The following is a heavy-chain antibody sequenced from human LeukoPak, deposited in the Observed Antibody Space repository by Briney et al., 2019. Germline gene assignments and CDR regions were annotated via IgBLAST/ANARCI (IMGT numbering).Heavy chain of an antibody. J-gene: IGHJ4*02. V-gene: IGHV4-59*08. CDR1: GDSISSYY. D-gene: IGHD6-6*01. Sequence: SETLSLTCTVSGDSISSYYWSWIRQPPGKGLEWIGYIFYSGSTSYHPSLKSRIAISLDTPKNQFSLKVTSVTAADTAVYYCARHRSDSSSSPFDYWGQGALVTVSS. CDR3: ARHRSDSSSSPFDY. CDR2: IFYSGST.